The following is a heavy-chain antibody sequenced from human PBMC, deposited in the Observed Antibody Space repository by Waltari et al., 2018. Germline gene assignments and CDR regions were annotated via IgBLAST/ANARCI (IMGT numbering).Heavy chain of an antibody. CDR2: ITGSGGST. V-gene: IGHV3-23*04. CDR1: GFTFSNYA. CDR3: AKRRITILY. J-gene: IGHJ4*02. D-gene: IGHD3-10*01. Sequence: EVQLVESGGGLVQPGGYLRIYCAASGFTFSNYAMNWVRQAPGKGLEWVSSITGSGGSTNYADSVKGRFTISRDNSKNTLYLQMNSLRAEDTAVYYCAKRRITILYWGQGTLVTVSS.